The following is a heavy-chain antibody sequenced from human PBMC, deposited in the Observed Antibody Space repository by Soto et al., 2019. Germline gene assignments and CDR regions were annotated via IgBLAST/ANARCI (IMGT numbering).Heavy chain of an antibody. D-gene: IGHD2-21*02. V-gene: IGHV1-18*01. J-gene: IGHJ6*02. CDR3: ARQPGVVVTAYLYGMDV. CDR2: ISPYNGKT. Sequence: QVHLVQSGAEVKKPGASVNVSCKASGYTFTNFGLNWVRQAPGQGLEWMAWISPYNGKTDYAQKVQGRVTVTTDTSTATAYMEMSSLTSDDTAVYYCARQPGVVVTAYLYGMDVWGQGTTVTVSS. CDR1: GYTFTNFG.